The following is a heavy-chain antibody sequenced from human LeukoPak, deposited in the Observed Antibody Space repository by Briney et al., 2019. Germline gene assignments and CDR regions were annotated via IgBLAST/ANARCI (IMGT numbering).Heavy chain of an antibody. J-gene: IGHJ4*02. CDR2: INVEGTTT. Sequence: GGSLRLSCAGSGFTFTRFWVHWVRQAPGKGLVWVSRINVEGTTTTYADSVEGRFTISRDENTLYLQMNHLRVDDTAVYYCTRGGEEPFDYWGPGTLVTVSS. CDR3: TRGGEEPFDY. D-gene: IGHD3-10*01. V-gene: IGHV3-74*01. CDR1: GFTFTRFW.